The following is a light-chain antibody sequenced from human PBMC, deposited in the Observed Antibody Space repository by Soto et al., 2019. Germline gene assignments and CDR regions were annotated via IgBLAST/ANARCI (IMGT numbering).Light chain of an antibody. V-gene: IGKV3-20*01. J-gene: IGKJ5*01. CDR3: QQYGFSPIS. CDR1: QTITNDY. Sequence: IVLTQSPGTLSLSPGERVTLSCRASQTITNDYLAWYQQKDGQAPRLLIYDASTRATGIPERFSRSGSGPAYTLTISRLEPEDFAVYSCQQYGFSPISVGQGTLL. CDR2: DAS.